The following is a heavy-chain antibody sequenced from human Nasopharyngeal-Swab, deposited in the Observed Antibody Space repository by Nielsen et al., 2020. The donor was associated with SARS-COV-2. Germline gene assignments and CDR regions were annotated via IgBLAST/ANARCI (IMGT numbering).Heavy chain of an antibody. J-gene: IGHJ5*02. V-gene: IGHV4-31*02. CDR3: ARLTRRSTSCLGANWFDP. CDR2: LYYGGKI. D-gene: IGHD2-2*01. Sequence: WIRQPPGKGLEWIGYLYYGGKIFYNPSLKSRVSISVDTSKNQFSLELNSVTAADTAVYYCARLTRRSTSCLGANWFDPWGQGTLVTVSS.